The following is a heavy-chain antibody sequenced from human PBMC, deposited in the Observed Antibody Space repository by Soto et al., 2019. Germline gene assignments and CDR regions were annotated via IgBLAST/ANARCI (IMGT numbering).Heavy chain of an antibody. J-gene: IGHJ4*02. Sequence: GGSLRLSCAASGFTFSNYLLSWVRQAPGKGLEWVANIKQDGSEKYYVDSVKGRFTISRDNAKNSLYLQMNSLRAEDTAVYYCARVPPGGVYLLSHFDYWGQGTLVTVSS. CDR3: ARVPPGGVYLLSHFDY. D-gene: IGHD3-16*01. CDR2: IKQDGSEK. V-gene: IGHV3-7*01. CDR1: GFTFSNYL.